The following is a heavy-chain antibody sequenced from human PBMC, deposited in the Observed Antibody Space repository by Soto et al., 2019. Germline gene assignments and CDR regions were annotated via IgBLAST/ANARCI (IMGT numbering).Heavy chain of an antibody. CDR3: ARALRDCWSGPPNWFDP. CDR1: GGSISSGGYY. Sequence: QVQLQESGPGLVKPSQTLSLTCTVSGGSISSGGYYWSWIRQHPGKGLEWIGYIYYSGSTYYNPSLKSRVTRSVDTSKNQCSLKLSSVTAADTAVYYCARALRDCWSGPPNWFDPWGQGTLVTVSS. D-gene: IGHD3-3*01. V-gene: IGHV4-31*03. CDR2: IYYSGST. J-gene: IGHJ5*02.